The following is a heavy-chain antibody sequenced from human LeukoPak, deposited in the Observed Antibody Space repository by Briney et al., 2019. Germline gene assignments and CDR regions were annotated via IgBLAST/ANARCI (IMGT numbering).Heavy chain of an antibody. V-gene: IGHV4-59*08. CDR1: GGSISSYY. Sequence: SETLSLTCTVSGGSISSYYWSWIRQPPGKGLEWIGYIYYSGSTNYNPSLKSRVTISVDTSKNQFSLKLSSVTAADTAVYYCARRSSMSGFDYWGQGTLVTVSS. D-gene: IGHD3-10*02. CDR3: ARRSSMSGFDY. CDR2: IYYSGST. J-gene: IGHJ4*02.